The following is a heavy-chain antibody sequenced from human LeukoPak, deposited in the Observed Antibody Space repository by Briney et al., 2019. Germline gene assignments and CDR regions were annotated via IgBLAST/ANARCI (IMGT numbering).Heavy chain of an antibody. Sequence: GGSLRLSCAASGLTFSMPAMDWVRQAPGKGLEWVAFIQNDGNSKNYADSVKGRFTISRDTSKNTLYLQMNSLRSEDTAVYYCATQRRGGTPSYYMDVWGKGTTVTISS. V-gene: IGHV3-30*02. D-gene: IGHD2-15*01. CDR3: ATQRRGGTPSYYMDV. CDR1: GLTFSMPA. CDR2: IQNDGNSK. J-gene: IGHJ6*03.